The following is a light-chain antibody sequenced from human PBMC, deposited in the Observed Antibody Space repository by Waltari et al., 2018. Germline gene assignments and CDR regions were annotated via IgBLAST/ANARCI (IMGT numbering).Light chain of an antibody. CDR1: QSVTSNY. CDR3: QQYGSSPET. CDR2: DAS. J-gene: IGKJ2*01. V-gene: IGKV3-20*01. Sequence: EIVLTQSPGTLSLSPGETATLSCRASQSVTSNYLAWYQQRPGQAPGLIIYDASSRATGIPDRCSGSGSGADFTLTINRLEPEDFAVYYCQQYGSSPETFGQGTKVEIK.